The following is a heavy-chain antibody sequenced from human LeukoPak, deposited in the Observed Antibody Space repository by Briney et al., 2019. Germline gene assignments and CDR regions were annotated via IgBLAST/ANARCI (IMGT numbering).Heavy chain of an antibody. Sequence: ASVKVSCKASGYTFTSYGISWVRQAPGQGLEWMGWISAYNGNTNYARKLQGRVTMTTDTPTSTAYMELRSLRSDDTAVYYCARDVGCSSTSCYAHFDYWGQGTLVTVSS. D-gene: IGHD2-2*01. J-gene: IGHJ4*02. CDR3: ARDVGCSSTSCYAHFDY. V-gene: IGHV1-18*04. CDR1: GYTFTSYG. CDR2: ISAYNGNT.